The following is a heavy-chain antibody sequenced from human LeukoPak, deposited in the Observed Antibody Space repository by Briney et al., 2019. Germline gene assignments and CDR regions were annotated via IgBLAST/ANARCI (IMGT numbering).Heavy chain of an antibody. V-gene: IGHV4-39*01. Sequence: PSETLSLTCTVSGGSISNSSSYWGWIRQPPGKGLEWIGSIYYSGSTYYNPSLKSRVTISVDTSKNQFSLKLSSVTAADAAVYYCARHSPVGIFYFDYWGQGTLVTVSS. CDR2: IYYSGST. D-gene: IGHD1-26*01. CDR3: ARHSPVGIFYFDY. J-gene: IGHJ4*02. CDR1: GGSISNSSSY.